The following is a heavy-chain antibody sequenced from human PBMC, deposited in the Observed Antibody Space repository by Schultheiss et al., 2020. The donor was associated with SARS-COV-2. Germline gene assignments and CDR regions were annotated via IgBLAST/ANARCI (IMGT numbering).Heavy chain of an antibody. CDR3: ARDGYDSSGYPGAFDI. J-gene: IGHJ3*02. Sequence: SETLSLTCTVSGGSISSYYWSWIRQPPGKGLEWIGEINHSGSTNYNPSLKSRVTISVDTSKNQFSLKLSSVTAADTAVYYCARDGYDSSGYPGAFDIWGQGTMVTVSS. D-gene: IGHD3-22*01. CDR1: GGSISSYY. V-gene: IGHV4-34*01. CDR2: INHSGST.